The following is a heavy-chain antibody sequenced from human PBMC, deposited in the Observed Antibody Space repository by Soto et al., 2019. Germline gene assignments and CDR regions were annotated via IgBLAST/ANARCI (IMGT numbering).Heavy chain of an antibody. CDR1: GFPFSSYG. D-gene: IGHD2-15*01. Sequence: QVQLVESGGGVVQPGRSLRLSCAASGFPFSSYGMHWVRQAPGKGLDWVALISYDGTNQYYADSVTGRFTVARDNAKNTPCLHMSSLRAEDTSVYYCAGGQYYFDYCGPGPLVSVYS. CDR2: ISYDGTNQ. CDR3: AGGQYYFDY. V-gene: IGHV3-30*03. J-gene: IGHJ4*02.